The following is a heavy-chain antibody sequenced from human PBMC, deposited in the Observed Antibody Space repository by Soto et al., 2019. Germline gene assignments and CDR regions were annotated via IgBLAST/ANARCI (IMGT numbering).Heavy chain of an antibody. J-gene: IGHJ5*02. CDR1: GGSISSSNW. D-gene: IGHD4-17*01. V-gene: IGHV4-4*02. Sequence: ETLSLTCAVSGGSISSSNWWSWVRQPPGKGLEWIGEIYHSGSTNYNPSLKSRVTISVDKSKNQFSLKLSSVTAADTAVYYCARSSTVTHNWFDPWGQGTLVTVSS. CDR3: ARSSTVTHNWFDP. CDR2: IYHSGST.